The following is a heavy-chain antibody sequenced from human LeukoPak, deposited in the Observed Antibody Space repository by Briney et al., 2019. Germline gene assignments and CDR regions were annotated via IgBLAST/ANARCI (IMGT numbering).Heavy chain of an antibody. CDR1: GGSFSGYY. D-gene: IGHD5-24*01. CDR2: INHSGST. V-gene: IGHV4-34*01. CDR3: ARDGDGYKSYDY. J-gene: IGHJ4*02. Sequence: SETLSLTCAVYGGSFSGYYWSWIRQPPGKGLEWIGEINHSGSTYYNPSLKSRVTISVDTSKNQFSLKLSSVTAADTAVYYCARDGDGYKSYDYWGQGTLVTVSS.